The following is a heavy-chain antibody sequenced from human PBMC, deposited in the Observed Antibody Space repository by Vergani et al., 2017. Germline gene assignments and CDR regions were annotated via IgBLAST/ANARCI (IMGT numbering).Heavy chain of an antibody. CDR2: SSGSGGST. Sequence: EVQLLESGGGLVQPGGSLSLSCAASGFTFSSYAMSWVREAPGKGLGWVSASSGSGGSTYYADSVTGRFTISRVNSKNTLYLQMNSLRAEDTAVYYCAKEMGITHPDAFDIWGQGTMVTVSS. CDR1: GFTFSSYA. J-gene: IGHJ3*02. D-gene: IGHD3-16*01. V-gene: IGHV3-23*01. CDR3: AKEMGITHPDAFDI.